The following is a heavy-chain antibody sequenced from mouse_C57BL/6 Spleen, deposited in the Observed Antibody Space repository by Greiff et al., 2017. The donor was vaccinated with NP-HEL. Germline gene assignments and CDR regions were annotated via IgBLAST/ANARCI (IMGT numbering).Heavy chain of an antibody. CDR3: ARPVVAYYYAMDY. CDR2: IDPEDGET. J-gene: IGHJ4*01. D-gene: IGHD1-1*01. Sequence: VHVKQSGAELVKPGASVKLSCTASGFNIKDYYMHWVKQRTEQGLEWIGRIDPEDGETKYAPKFQGKATITADTSSNTAYLQLSSLTSEDTAVYYCARPVVAYYYAMDYWGQGTSVTVSS. CDR1: GFNIKDYY. V-gene: IGHV14-2*01.